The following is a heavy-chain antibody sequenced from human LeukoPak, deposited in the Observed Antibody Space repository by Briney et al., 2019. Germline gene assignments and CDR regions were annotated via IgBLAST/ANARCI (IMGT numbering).Heavy chain of an antibody. CDR1: GFTFSSYV. V-gene: IGHV3-23*01. J-gene: IGHJ5*02. Sequence: GGSLRLSCAASGFTFSSYVMSWVRQAPGKGLEWVSTISGSGGSTYYADSVKGRFTIFRDNSKNTLYLQMNSLRAEDTAIYYCAKDGYDSSSPNWFDRWGQGTLVTVSS. CDR2: ISGSGGST. D-gene: IGHD6-6*01. CDR3: AKDGYDSSSPNWFDR.